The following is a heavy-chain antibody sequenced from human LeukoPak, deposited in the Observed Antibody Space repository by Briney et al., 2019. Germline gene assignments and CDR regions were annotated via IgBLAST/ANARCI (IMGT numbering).Heavy chain of an antibody. V-gene: IGHV3-53*01. Sequence: PGGSLRLSCAASGFTVSRNYMSWVRQAPGKGLEWVSIINTDGSANYADSVKGRFTISRDNSKNTLYLQMNNLRAEDAAVYYCASRSVSSRYGDFDYWGQGTLVTVSS. CDR1: GFTVSRNY. CDR2: INTDGSA. J-gene: IGHJ4*02. CDR3: ASRSVSSRYGDFDY. D-gene: IGHD4-17*01.